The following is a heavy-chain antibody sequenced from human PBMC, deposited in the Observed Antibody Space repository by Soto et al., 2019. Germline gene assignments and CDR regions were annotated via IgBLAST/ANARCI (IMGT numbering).Heavy chain of an antibody. J-gene: IGHJ2*01. CDR3: TRHAVQYCGGDCYLLPYFDL. D-gene: IGHD2-21*02. CDR1: GFTFSGSA. Sequence: EVQLVESGGGLVQPGGSLKLSCAASGFTFSGSAVHWVRQASGKGLEWVGRIRSKANNYATVYAASVKGRFTISRDDSKNTAYRQMNSPKTEDTAVYYCTRHAVQYCGGDCYLLPYFDLWGRGTLVTVSS. CDR2: IRSKANNYAT. V-gene: IGHV3-73*02.